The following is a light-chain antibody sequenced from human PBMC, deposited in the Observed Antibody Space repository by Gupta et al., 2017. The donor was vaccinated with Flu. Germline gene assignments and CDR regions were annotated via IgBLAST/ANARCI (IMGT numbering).Light chain of an antibody. CDR2: WTS. Sequence: NCMSSQPILYGSSNKNSLAWYQQKPGQAPKFLIYWTSTRESGVPDRFSGSGSGTSFTLTITILQAEDVAVYYCQQHHSPPYTFGQGTRVEIK. CDR3: QQHHSPPYT. J-gene: IGKJ2*01. V-gene: IGKV4-1*01. CDR1: QPILYGSSNKNS.